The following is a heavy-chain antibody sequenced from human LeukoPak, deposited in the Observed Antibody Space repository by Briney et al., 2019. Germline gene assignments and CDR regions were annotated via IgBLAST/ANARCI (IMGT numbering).Heavy chain of an antibody. CDR3: ARLALPGSGSYFDY. CDR2: IYYSGST. D-gene: IGHD3-10*01. J-gene: IGHJ4*02. Sequence: SETLSLTCTVSGGSISSSSYYWGWIRQPPGKGLEWIGSIYYSGSTYYNPSLKSRVTISVDTSKNQFSLKLSSVTAADTAVYYCARLALPGSGSYFDYWGQGTLVTVSS. V-gene: IGHV4-39*07. CDR1: GGSISSSSYY.